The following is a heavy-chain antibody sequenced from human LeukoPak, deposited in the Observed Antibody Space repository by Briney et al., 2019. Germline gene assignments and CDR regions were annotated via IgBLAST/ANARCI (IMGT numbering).Heavy chain of an antibody. V-gene: IGHV1-18*01. D-gene: IGHD3-10*01. CDR2: ISAYNGNT. CDR1: GYTFTSYG. J-gene: IGHJ4*02. Sequence: WASVKVSCEASGYTFTSYGISWVRQAPGQGLEWMGWISAYNGNTNYAQKLQGRVTMTTDTSTSAAYMELRSLRSDDTAVYYCARDEYYGSGSLVNFDYWGQGTLVTVSS. CDR3: ARDEYYGSGSLVNFDY.